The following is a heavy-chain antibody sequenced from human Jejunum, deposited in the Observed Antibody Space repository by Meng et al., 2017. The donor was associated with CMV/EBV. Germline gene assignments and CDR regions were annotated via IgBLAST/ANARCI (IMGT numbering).Heavy chain of an antibody. CDR3: AKGLNSGSRYSAFDI. CDR2: YYSGTT. J-gene: IGHJ3*02. V-gene: IGHV3-23*01. CDR1: GFTFSAFA. D-gene: IGHD3-22*01. Sequence: SGFTFSAFATGSVRLGPGKGLAWVSSVYYSGTTHYADSVKGRFTVSRDTSMDTLYLQLNNLRVEDTAVYYCAKGLNSGSRYSAFDILGQGTMVTVSS.